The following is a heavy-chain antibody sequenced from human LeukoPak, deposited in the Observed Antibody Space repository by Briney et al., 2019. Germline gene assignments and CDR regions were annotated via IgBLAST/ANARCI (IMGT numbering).Heavy chain of an antibody. J-gene: IGHJ5*02. CDR1: GGSISSSSYY. Sequence: PSETLSLTCAVAGGSISSSSYYWGWIRQPPGKGLEWIGSIYYSGSTYYNPSLKSRVTISVDTSKNQFSLKLSSVTAADTAVYYCATTGFVVVSWFDPWGQGTLVTVSS. CDR3: ATTGFVVVSWFDP. V-gene: IGHV4-39*07. CDR2: IYYSGST. D-gene: IGHD2-21*01.